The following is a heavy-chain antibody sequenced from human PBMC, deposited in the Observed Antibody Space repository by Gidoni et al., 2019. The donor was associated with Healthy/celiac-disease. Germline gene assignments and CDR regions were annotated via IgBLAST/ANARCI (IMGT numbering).Heavy chain of an antibody. V-gene: IGHV4-34*01. CDR2: INHSGST. J-gene: IGHJ6*02. CDR3: ARGRFFAPRGYSYGYNYYYYGMDV. CDR1: GGSFSGYY. Sequence: QVQLQQWGAGLLKPSETLSLTCAVYGGSFSGYYWSWIRQPPGKGLEWIGEINHSGSTNYNPSLKSRVTISVDTSKNQFSLKLSSVTAADTAVYYCARGRFFAPRGYSYGYNYYYYGMDVWGQGTTVTVSS. D-gene: IGHD5-18*01.